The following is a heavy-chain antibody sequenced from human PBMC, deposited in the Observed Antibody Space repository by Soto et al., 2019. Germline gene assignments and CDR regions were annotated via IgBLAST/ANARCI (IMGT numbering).Heavy chain of an antibody. V-gene: IGHV4-30-2*01. CDR2: IYHSGST. Sequence: SETLSLTCAVSGGSISSGGYSWSWIRQPPGKGLERIGYIYHSGSTYYNPSLKSRVTISVDRSKNQFPLKLSSVTAADTAVYYCARVPDRWGQGTLVTVSS. CDR1: GGSISSGGYS. D-gene: IGHD2-2*01. J-gene: IGHJ5*02. CDR3: ARVPDR.